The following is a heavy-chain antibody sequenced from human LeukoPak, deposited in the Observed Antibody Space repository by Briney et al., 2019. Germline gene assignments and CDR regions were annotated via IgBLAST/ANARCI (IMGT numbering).Heavy chain of an antibody. CDR3: CGDFDY. CDR1: GLTFSSYG. CDR2: IPYDGSNE. Sequence: PGGSLRLSCAAFGLTFSSYGMHWVRQAPHKGLEWVAFIPYDGSNEYYADSVKGRFTISRDNSKNTLYLQMNSLSGEDTAVYYCCGDFDYWGQGTLVTVSS. J-gene: IGHJ4*02. D-gene: IGHD2-21*01. V-gene: IGHV3-30*02.